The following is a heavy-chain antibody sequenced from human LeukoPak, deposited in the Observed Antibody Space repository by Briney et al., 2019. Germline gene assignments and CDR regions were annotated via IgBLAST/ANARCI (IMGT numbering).Heavy chain of an antibody. CDR3: ARRGITSFDY. Sequence: SETLSLTCTVSGGSISSYYWSRIRQPPGKGLEWIGYIYYSGSTNYNPSLKSRVTISVDTSKNQFSLKLSSVTAADTAVYYCARRGITSFDYWGQGTLVTVSS. J-gene: IGHJ4*02. CDR1: GGSISSYY. CDR2: IYYSGST. V-gene: IGHV4-59*08. D-gene: IGHD3-10*01.